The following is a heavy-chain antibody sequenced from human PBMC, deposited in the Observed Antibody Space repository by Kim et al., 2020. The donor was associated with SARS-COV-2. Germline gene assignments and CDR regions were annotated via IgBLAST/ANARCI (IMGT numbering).Heavy chain of an antibody. Sequence: GESLKISCATAGFTFSGSAIHWVRQASGKGLEWVGRIRSKANDHATDYAPSVKGRITFSRNDSQSTAYLQMNSLKTDDTAVYYCITIIGVVYKWGQGTLVSVSS. J-gene: IGHJ4*02. CDR3: ITIIGVVYK. CDR1: GFTFSGSA. V-gene: IGHV3-73*01. CDR2: IRSKANDHAT. D-gene: IGHD3-3*01.